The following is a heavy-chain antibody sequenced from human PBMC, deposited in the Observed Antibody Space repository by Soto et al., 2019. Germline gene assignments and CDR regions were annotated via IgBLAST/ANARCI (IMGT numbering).Heavy chain of an antibody. CDR1: GYTFTHYT. J-gene: IGHJ4*02. CDR3: ARAVGYSSSSGFGY. Sequence: ASVKVSCKSSGYTFTHYTIHCVRQAPGQRLEWMGWINTDNGDTKYSQKFQDRVTITRDTSASAVYMELISLRSEDTSVFYCARAVGYSSSSGFGYWGRGTLVTVSS. D-gene: IGHD6-6*01. V-gene: IGHV1-3*04. CDR2: INTDNGDT.